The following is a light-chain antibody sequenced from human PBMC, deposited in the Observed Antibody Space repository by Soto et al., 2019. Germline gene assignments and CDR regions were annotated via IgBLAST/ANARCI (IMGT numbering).Light chain of an antibody. V-gene: IGKV3-11*01. Sequence: IGMAQSPATLSVSPGERVTRSCRASQTIYSNVAWYQQRPGQSPRLLIYHASSRATGIPARFSGSGSGTDFTLTISSLEPEDFAVYYCQQRSNWPRTFGQGTKVDIK. J-gene: IGKJ1*01. CDR2: HAS. CDR1: QTIYSN. CDR3: QQRSNWPRT.